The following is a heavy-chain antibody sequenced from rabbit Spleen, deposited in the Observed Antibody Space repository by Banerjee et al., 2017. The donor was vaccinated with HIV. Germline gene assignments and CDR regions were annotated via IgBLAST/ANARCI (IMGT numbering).Heavy chain of an antibody. CDR1: GVSFSSSSY. J-gene: IGHJ6*01. D-gene: IGHD8-1*01. V-gene: IGHV1S40*01. CDR3: ARDVGTSFSTYGMDL. CDR2: IDDVDGST. Sequence: QSLEESGGDLVKPGASLTLTCTASGVSFSSSSYMCWVRQAPGKGLEWIACIDDVDGSTYYASWAKGRFSSSKTSSTTVTLQMTSLTAADTATYFCARDVGTSFSTYGMDLWGPGTLVTVS.